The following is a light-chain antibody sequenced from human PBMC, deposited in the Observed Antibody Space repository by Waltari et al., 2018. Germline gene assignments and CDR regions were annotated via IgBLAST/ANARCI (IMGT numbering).Light chain of an antibody. Sequence: QTVVTQEPSLTVSPGGAVTLTFASSAGAVTSGNSPNWIQQKPGQVPRSLIHSTTNRHSWTPARFSGSLLGGKAALTLSGVQPEDEAEYYCLLYDGSDQVFGGGTKLTVL. CDR2: STT. V-gene: IGLV7-43*01. CDR3: LLYDGSDQV. CDR1: AGAVTSGNS. J-gene: IGLJ3*02.